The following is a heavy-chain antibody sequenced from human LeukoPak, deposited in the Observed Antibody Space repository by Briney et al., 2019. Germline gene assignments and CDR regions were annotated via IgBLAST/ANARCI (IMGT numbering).Heavy chain of an antibody. CDR2: IYYSGTS. Sequence: SETLSLTCTVSGGSISSSSYFWGWIRQPPGKGLEWIGSIYYSGTSYYNPSLKSRVTMSVDTSKNQLSLKVNFVTAADTGVYYCARGMSGAMSTPFDYWGQGSLITASS. V-gene: IGHV4-39*01. CDR3: ARGMSGAMSTPFDY. CDR1: GGSISSSSYF. D-gene: IGHD2-2*01. J-gene: IGHJ4*02.